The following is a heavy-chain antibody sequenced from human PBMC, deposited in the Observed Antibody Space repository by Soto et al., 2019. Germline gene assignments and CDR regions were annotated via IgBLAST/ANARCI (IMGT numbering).Heavy chain of an antibody. CDR2: SSYDGRET. CDR3: ARDSGWPILNFDN. CDR1: GFTFSSYS. D-gene: IGHD3-10*01. V-gene: IGHV3-30*03. J-gene: IGHJ4*02. Sequence: PGGALRLSCAASGFTFSSYSMNWVRQAPGKGLEWVAASSYDGRETFYADSAKGRFTVSKEMSKNTAFLQMNALRHEDTAVYFCARDSGWPILNFDNWGQGTPVTVSS.